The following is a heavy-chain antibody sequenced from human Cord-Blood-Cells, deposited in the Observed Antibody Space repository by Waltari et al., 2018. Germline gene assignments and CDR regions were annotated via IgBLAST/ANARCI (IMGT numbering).Heavy chain of an antibody. CDR2: IDYSGST. D-gene: IGHD1-26*01. J-gene: IGHJ3*02. V-gene: IGHV4-39*01. Sequence: QLQLQESGPGLVKPSETLSLTCTVSGGSISSSSYYWGWIRQPPGKGLEWIGSIDYSGSTYYNPSLKSRVTISVDTSKNQFSLKLSSVTAADTAVYYCARRDGGSYYYAFDIWGQGTMVTVSS. CDR3: ARRDGGSYYYAFDI. CDR1: GGSISSSSYY.